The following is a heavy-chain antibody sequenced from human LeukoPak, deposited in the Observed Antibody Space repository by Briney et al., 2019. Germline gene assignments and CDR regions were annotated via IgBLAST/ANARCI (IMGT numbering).Heavy chain of an antibody. D-gene: IGHD2-2*02. Sequence: PSETLSLACTVSGYSFDSGYYWGWIRQPPGKGLEWIANIYYSGSTSYNPSLKSRVTVSIDTSKNKFSLKLYSVSAADTAPYYCARLYCISTSCYTIDYWGQGTLVTVSS. CDR2: IYYSGST. CDR1: GYSFDSGYY. CDR3: ARLYCISTSCYTIDY. J-gene: IGHJ4*02. V-gene: IGHV4-38-2*02.